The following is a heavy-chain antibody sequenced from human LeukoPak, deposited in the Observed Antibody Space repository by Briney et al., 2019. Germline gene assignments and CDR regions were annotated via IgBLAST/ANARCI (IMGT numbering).Heavy chain of an antibody. J-gene: IGHJ4*02. CDR1: GGSFSGYY. D-gene: IGHD6-19*01. CDR2: INHSGST. CDR3: ARQWYSSGWYGQGVFDY. Sequence: SETLSLTCAVYGGSFSGYYWSWIRQPPGKGLEWIGEINHSGSTNYNPSLKSRVTISVDTSKNQFSLKLSSVTAADTAVYYCARQWYSSGWYGQGVFDYWGQGTLVTVSS. V-gene: IGHV4-34*01.